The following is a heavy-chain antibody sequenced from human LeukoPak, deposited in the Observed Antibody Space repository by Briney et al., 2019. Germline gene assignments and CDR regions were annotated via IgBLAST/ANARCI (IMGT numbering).Heavy chain of an antibody. J-gene: IGHJ4*02. Sequence: PGGSLRLSCAASGFTFSTYSMNWVRQAPGKGLEWVSYISSDSSSINYADSVKGRFTISRDNAKNSLYLQMDSLRDEDTAVYYCVRDAPRGEYGDPDCWGQGTLVTVSS. V-gene: IGHV3-48*02. CDR2: ISSDSSSI. D-gene: IGHD4-17*01. CDR1: GFTFSTYS. CDR3: VRDAPRGEYGDPDC.